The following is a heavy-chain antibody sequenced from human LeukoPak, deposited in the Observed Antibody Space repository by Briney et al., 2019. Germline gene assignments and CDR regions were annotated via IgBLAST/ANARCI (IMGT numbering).Heavy chain of an antibody. V-gene: IGHV4-31*03. Sequence: SETLSLTCTVSGGSISSGGYYWSWIRQHPGKGLEWIGYIYYSGSTYYNPSLKSRVTISVDTSKNQFSLKLSSVTAADTAVYYCARVAAADSRIYYYYGMDVWGQGTTVTVSS. CDR2: IYYSGST. CDR1: GGSISSGGYY. J-gene: IGHJ6*02. D-gene: IGHD6-13*01. CDR3: ARVAAADSRIYYYYGMDV.